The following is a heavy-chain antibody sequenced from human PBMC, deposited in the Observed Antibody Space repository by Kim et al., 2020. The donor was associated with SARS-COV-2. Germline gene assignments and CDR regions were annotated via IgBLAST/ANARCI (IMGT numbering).Heavy chain of an antibody. Sequence: GGSLRLSCAASGFTFGDYAMHWVRQAPGKGLEWVSGISWNSGSIGYADSVKGRFTISRDNAKNSLYLQMNSLRAEDTALYYRAKDKQQLVLYYYYGMDVWGQGTTVTVSS. D-gene: IGHD6-13*01. J-gene: IGHJ6*02. CDR3: AKDKQQLVLYYYYGMDV. CDR1: GFTFGDYA. CDR2: ISWNSGSI. V-gene: IGHV3-9*01.